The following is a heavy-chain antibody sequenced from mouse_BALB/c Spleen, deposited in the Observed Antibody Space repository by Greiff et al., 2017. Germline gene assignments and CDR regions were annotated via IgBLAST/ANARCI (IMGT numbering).Heavy chain of an antibody. CDR1: GFTFSDYY. D-gene: IGHD2-4*01. J-gene: IGHJ2*01. Sequence: EVKLMESGGGLVKPGGSLKLSCAASGFTFSDYYMYWVRQTPEKRLEWVATISDGGSYTYYPDSVKGRFTISRDNAKNNLYLQMSSLKSEDTAMYYCARETRDYDNYWGQGTTLTVSS. CDR2: ISDGGSYT. CDR3: ARETRDYDNY. V-gene: IGHV5-4*02.